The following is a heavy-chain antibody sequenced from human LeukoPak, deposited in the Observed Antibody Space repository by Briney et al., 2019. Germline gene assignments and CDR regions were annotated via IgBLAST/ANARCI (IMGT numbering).Heavy chain of an antibody. J-gene: IGHJ4*02. Sequence: GGSLRLSCAASGFTFDDYAMHWVRHAPGKGLEWVSGISWNSGSIGYADSVKGRFTISRDNAKNSLYLQMNSLRAEDTALYYCAKGQGGWDKNGEFDYWGQGTLITVSS. CDR2: ISWNSGSI. CDR1: GFTFDDYA. D-gene: IGHD1-26*01. V-gene: IGHV3-9*01. CDR3: AKGQGGWDKNGEFDY.